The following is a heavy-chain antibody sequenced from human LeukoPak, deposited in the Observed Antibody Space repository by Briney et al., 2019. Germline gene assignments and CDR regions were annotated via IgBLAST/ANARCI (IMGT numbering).Heavy chain of an antibody. D-gene: IGHD3-22*01. J-gene: IGHJ4*02. CDR1: GFTFSSYW. V-gene: IGHV3-74*01. CDR3: AATYYYDGSGDY. CDR2: INSDGSST. Sequence: PGGSLRLSCAASGFTFSSYWMHWVRQAPGKGLVWVSRINSDGSSTSYADSVKGRFTISRDNAKNTLYLQMNSLRTEDTAVYYCAATYYYDGSGDYWGQGTLVTVSS.